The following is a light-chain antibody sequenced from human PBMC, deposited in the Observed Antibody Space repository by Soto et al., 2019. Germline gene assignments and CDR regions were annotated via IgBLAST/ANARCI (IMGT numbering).Light chain of an antibody. J-gene: IGLJ2*01. CDR3: SSSTSSSTVV. CDR1: SSDVGGYNY. CDR2: DVS. Sequence: QSALTQPASVSGSPGQSITISCTGTSSDVGGYNYVSWYQQHPGKAPKLMIYDVSNRPSGVSTRFSGSKSGNTASLTISGLQAEDEADYSCSSSTSSSTVVFGGGTKLTVL. V-gene: IGLV2-14*01.